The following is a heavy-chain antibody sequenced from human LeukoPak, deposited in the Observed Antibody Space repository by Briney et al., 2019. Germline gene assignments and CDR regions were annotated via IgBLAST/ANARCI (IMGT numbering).Heavy chain of an antibody. CDR2: INPNSGGT. J-gene: IGHJ5*02. D-gene: IGHD3-3*01. CDR3: ARAPTVFGVVIGWFDP. Sequence: GASVKVSCKATGYTFTSYGISWVRQAPGQGLEWMGWINPNSGGTNYAQKFQGRVTMTRDTSISTAYMELSRLRSDDTAVYYCARAPTVFGVVIGWFDPWGQGTLVTVSS. CDR1: GYTFTSYG. V-gene: IGHV1-2*02.